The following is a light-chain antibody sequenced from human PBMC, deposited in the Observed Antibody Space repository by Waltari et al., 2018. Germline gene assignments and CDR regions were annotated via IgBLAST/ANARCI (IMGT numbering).Light chain of an antibody. J-gene: IGLJ2*01. CDR1: NSDIGTYNF. Sequence: QSALTQPASVSGSPGQSITISCTGSNSDIGTYNFVSWYQQHPDKAPKLMMYDVSKRPAGGSNRFSGSKAGDTASLTISGLQAEDEADYYCCSHTGGSTFVIFGGGTKLTVL. V-gene: IGLV2-23*02. CDR3: CSHTGGSTFVI. CDR2: DVS.